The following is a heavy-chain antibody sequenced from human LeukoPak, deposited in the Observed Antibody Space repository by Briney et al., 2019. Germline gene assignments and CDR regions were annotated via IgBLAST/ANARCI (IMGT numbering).Heavy chain of an antibody. CDR2: ISYDGSNK. V-gene: IGHV3-30*18. J-gene: IGHJ4*02. Sequence: PGGSLRLSCAASGFIFNNYGMHWVRQAPGKGLEWVAVISYDGSNKNYADSVKGRFTISRDSSKNTVYLQMNSLRVEDTAVYYCAKDWAPYCVGDCYFNHWRQGTLVTVSS. CDR1: GFIFNNYG. CDR3: AKDWAPYCVGDCYFNH. D-gene: IGHD2-21*02.